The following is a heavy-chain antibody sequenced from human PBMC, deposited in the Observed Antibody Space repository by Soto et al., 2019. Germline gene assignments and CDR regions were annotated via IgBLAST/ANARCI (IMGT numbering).Heavy chain of an antibody. J-gene: IGHJ4*02. CDR3: ARDPDLNWNFGY. CDR2: IYSGGST. Sequence: GGSLRLSCAASGFTVSSNYMSWVRQAPGKGLEWVSVIYSGGSTYYADSVKGRFTISRDNSKNTLYLQMNSLRAEDTAVYYCARDPDLNWNFGYWGQGTLVTVSS. CDR1: GFTVSSNY. V-gene: IGHV3-66*02. D-gene: IGHD1-1*01.